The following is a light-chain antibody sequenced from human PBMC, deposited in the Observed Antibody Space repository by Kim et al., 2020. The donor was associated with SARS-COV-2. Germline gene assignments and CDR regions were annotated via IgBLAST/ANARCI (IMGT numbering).Light chain of an antibody. CDR3: QQYAASPG. CDR2: DAS. J-gene: IGKJ4*01. V-gene: IGKV3-20*01. Sequence: LSLSPRERATLSCRTSQTISDSLAWYRQRPGQPPRLLIYDASSRAIGIPDRFSGSGSGTDFTLTISRLEPEDFAVYYCQQYAASPGFGGGTKLEI. CDR1: QTISDS.